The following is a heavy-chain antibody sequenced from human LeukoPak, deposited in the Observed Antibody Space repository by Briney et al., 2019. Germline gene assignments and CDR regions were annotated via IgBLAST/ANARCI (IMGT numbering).Heavy chain of an antibody. D-gene: IGHD3-22*01. V-gene: IGHV1-2*02. J-gene: IGHJ4*02. Sequence: ASVKVSCKAAGYTFTGYYMHWVRQAPGQGREGMGWINPHSGGPNYAQQFQGRVTRTRDTSISTAYLALSRLRSHDTAGYYCARGTAAGYSDHWGQGTLVTLS. CDR1: GYTFTGYY. CDR2: INPHSGGP. CDR3: ARGTAAGYSDH.